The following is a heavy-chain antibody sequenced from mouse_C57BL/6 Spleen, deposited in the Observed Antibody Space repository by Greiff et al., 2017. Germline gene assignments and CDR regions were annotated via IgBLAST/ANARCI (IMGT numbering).Heavy chain of an antibody. J-gene: IGHJ4*01. V-gene: IGHV3-6*01. CDR3: AGGYAMDY. CDR1: GYSITSGYY. CDR2: ISYAGSN. D-gene: IGHD1-1*02. Sequence: ESGPGLVKPSQSLSLTCSVTGYSITSGYYWNWIRQFPGNKLEWMGYISYAGSNNYNPSLKNRISITRDTSKNQFFLKLNSVTTEDTATYYCAGGYAMDYWGQGTSVTVSS.